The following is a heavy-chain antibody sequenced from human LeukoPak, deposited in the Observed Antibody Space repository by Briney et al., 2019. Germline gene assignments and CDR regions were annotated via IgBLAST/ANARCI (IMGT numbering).Heavy chain of an antibody. D-gene: IGHD2-8*01. CDR3: TTSDIVPEVITRNYFDA. Sequence: GGSLRLSCAASGFTFSNAWMSWVRQAPGKGLEWLGHIKSSNHGGTTDYAAPVKGRFTISRDDSKNTLYLQMNSLQTDDTAVYYCTTSDIVPEVITRNYFDAWGQGTLVTVSS. CDR1: GFTFSNAW. CDR2: IKSSNHGGTT. V-gene: IGHV3-15*01. J-gene: IGHJ5*02.